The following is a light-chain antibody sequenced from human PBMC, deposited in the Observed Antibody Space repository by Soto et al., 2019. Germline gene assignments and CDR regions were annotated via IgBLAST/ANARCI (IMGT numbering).Light chain of an antibody. CDR3: QQYNSYFWT. J-gene: IGKJ1*01. CDR1: QGIGNA. V-gene: IGKV1-5*03. CDR2: KAS. Sequence: IQMTQSPASLSASLGDRVTISCGASQGIGNALGWYQQKTGKPPKLVMYKASSLESGVPSRFSGSGSGTEFTLTISSLQPDDFETYYCQQYNSYFWTFGQGTKVDIK.